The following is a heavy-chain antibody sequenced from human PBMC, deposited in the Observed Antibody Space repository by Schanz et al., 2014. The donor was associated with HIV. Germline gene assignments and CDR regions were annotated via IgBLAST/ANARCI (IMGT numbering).Heavy chain of an antibody. V-gene: IGHV3-23*04. J-gene: IGHJ6*02. CDR1: GFTIRSYT. CDR2: FGVSGTTT. Sequence: EVQLVESGGGLVQPGASLRLSCAVSGFTIRSYTMSWVRQAPGKGLEWIATFGVSGTTTNYADSVKGRFTISRDNAKNSLYLQMNSLRAEDTAVYYCARDKGDNWAGYYYYYGMDVWGQGTTVTVSS. CDR3: ARDKGDNWAGYYYYYGMDV. D-gene: IGHD1-20*01.